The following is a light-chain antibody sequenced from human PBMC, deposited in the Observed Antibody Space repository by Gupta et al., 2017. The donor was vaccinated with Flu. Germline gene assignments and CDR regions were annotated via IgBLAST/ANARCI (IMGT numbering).Light chain of an antibody. J-gene: IGKJ4*01. V-gene: IGKV1-9*01. CDR2: AAS. CDR1: QDINSS. CDR3: RQLTSHLT. Sequence: DIQLTQSPSFLSASVGDRVTITCRASQDINSSLAWYQQKPGKAPKLLIYAASALQSGVPSRFWGSGSGAAFTLTIRSLQPEYFASYYCRQLTSHLTFGGGTKVEI.